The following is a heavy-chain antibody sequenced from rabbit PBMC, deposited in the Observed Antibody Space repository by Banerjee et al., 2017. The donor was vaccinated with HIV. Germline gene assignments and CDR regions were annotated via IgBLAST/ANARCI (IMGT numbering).Heavy chain of an antibody. CDR1: GLDFSSSYW. CDR3: ARSVGHVGYGNL. J-gene: IGHJ4*01. V-gene: IGHV1S45*01. Sequence: QEQLVEYGGDLVQPEGSLTLTCKASGLDFSSSYWICWVRQAPGKGLEWIACVYGGSDSNTYYASWVNGRFAISKASSTTVTLQLTSLTVADTATYFCARSVGHVGYGNLWGPGTLVTVS. D-gene: IGHD1-1*01. CDR2: VYGGSDSNT.